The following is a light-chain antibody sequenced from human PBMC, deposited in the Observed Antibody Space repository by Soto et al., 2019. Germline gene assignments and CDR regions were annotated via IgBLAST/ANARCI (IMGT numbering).Light chain of an antibody. CDR3: QQYNSWPLT. V-gene: IGKV3D-15*01. Sequence: ENVLTQSPDTLSLSPGERATLSCRASQIVSSGYLAWYQQKPGQAPRLVIYDIFTRATGVPTRISGSGSGTEFTLTISSLQSEDFAVYYCQQYNSWPLTFGGGTKVDIK. CDR1: QIVSSGY. J-gene: IGKJ4*01. CDR2: DIF.